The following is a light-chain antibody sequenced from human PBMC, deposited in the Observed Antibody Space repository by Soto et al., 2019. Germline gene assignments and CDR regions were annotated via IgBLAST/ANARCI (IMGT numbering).Light chain of an antibody. CDR3: QQSYSTPLFT. J-gene: IGKJ3*01. V-gene: IGKV1-39*01. CDR2: AAS. Sequence: DIQMTQSPSSVSTSVVDRVTITCRASQSISSYLNWYQQKPGKAPKLLIYAASSLQSGVPSRFSGSGSGTDFTLTISSLQPEDFATYYCQQSYSTPLFTFGPGTKVAIK. CDR1: QSISSY.